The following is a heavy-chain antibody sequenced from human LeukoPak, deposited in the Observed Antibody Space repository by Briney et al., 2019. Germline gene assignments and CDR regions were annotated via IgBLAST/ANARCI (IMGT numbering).Heavy chain of an antibody. Sequence: ASVKVSCKASGYTFTSYYMHWVRQAPGQGLEWMGIINPSGGSTSYAQKFQGRVTMTRDTSISTAYMELSRLRSDDTAVYYCARDKEALWSGYFASDAFDIWGQGTMVTVSS. D-gene: IGHD3-3*01. CDR2: INPSGGST. J-gene: IGHJ3*02. CDR3: ARDKEALWSGYFASDAFDI. V-gene: IGHV1-46*01. CDR1: GYTFTSYY.